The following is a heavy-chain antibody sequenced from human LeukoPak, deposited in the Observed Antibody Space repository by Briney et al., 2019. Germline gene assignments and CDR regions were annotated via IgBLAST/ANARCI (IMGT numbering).Heavy chain of an antibody. CDR2: IYYSGIT. J-gene: IGHJ4*02. V-gene: IGHV4-39*07. Sequence: SETLSLTCTASGVSISNIAYFWGWIRQPPGKGLEWVGNIYYSGITDYNSSLKSRVAMSVDTSKNQFSLNLTSVTAADTAVYYCARDLSDWLLLFDYWGQGTLVTVSS. CDR3: ARDLSDWLLLFDY. CDR1: GVSISNIAYF. D-gene: IGHD3/OR15-3a*01.